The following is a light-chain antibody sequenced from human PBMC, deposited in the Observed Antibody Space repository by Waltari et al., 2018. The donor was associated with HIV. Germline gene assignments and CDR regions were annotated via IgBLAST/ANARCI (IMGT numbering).Light chain of an antibody. Sequence: EVVLMQSRGTLSFSPGERATLSCKASQTVTTDYFAWYQHKPGQTPRLLIYGAWKTATDIPDRFIGSGSGTDFTLTITRLEPEDFATYYCQQYGDTSVTFGQGTKVEL. CDR2: GAW. V-gene: IGKV3-20*01. CDR3: QQYGDTSVT. CDR1: QTVTTDY. J-gene: IGKJ1*01.